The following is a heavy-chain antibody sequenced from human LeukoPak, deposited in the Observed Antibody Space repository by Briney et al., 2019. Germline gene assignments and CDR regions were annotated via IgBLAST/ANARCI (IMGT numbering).Heavy chain of an antibody. Sequence: SETLSPTCTVSGGSISSYYWSWIRQPAGKGLEWIGRIYTSGSTNYNPSLKSRVTMSVDTSKNQFSLKLSSVTAADTAVYYCARSERTHRNFDYWGQGTLVTVSS. J-gene: IGHJ4*02. CDR2: IYTSGST. CDR1: GGSISSYY. V-gene: IGHV4-4*07. CDR3: ARSERTHRNFDY.